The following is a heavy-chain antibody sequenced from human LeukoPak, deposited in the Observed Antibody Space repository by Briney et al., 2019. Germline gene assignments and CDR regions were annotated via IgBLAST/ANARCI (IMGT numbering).Heavy chain of an antibody. J-gene: IGHJ4*02. V-gene: IGHV3-74*01. CDR1: GFTFSNSL. D-gene: IGHD6-19*01. Sequence: GGSLRLSCAVSGFTFSNSLMHWVRQGPGKGLVWVSRINENGSITSYADSVKGRFTISRDNAKNTLYLQMNSLRAEDTAVYYCTRGPSGWFASDFWGQGTLVTVSS. CDR3: TRGPSGWFASDF. CDR2: INENGSIT.